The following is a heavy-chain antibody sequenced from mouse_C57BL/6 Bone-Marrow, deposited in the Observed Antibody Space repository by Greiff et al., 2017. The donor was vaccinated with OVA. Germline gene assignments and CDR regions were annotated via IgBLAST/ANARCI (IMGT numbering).Heavy chain of an antibody. CDR3: ARSYYGSSYDFDY. CDR2: IDPSDSYT. V-gene: IGHV1-69*01. J-gene: IGHJ2*01. D-gene: IGHD1-1*01. CDR1: GYTFTSYW. Sequence: QVQLQQPGAELVMPGASVKLSCKASGYTFTSYWMHWVKQRPGQGLEWIGEIDPSDSYTNYNQKFKGKSTLTVDKSSSTAYMQLSSLTSEDSAVYYCARSYYGSSYDFDYWGKGTTLTVSS.